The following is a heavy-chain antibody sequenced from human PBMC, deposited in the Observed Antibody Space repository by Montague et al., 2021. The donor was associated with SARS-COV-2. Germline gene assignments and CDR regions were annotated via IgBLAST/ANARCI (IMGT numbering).Heavy chain of an antibody. CDR3: AKSSIVFMLYVVRDHFDH. Sequence: RLSWSAPGFTFNNHGMHWVRQAPGKGLEWVALISYEGSKKFYADSVKGRFTISRDSSKNTVYLQMSSLRAEDTAVYYCAKSSIVFMLYVVRDHFDHWGQGTQVTVSS. J-gene: IGHJ4*02. V-gene: IGHV3-30*19. CDR2: ISYEGSKK. D-gene: IGHD2-8*01. CDR1: GFTFNNHG.